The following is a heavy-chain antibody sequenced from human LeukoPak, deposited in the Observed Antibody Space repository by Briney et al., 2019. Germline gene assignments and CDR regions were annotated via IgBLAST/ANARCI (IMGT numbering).Heavy chain of an antibody. CDR1: GFTFSSYS. Sequence: GGSLRLSCAASGFTFSSYSMNWVRQAPGKGLEWVSYISSSSSTIYYADSVKGRFTISRDNAKNSLYLQMNSLRAEDTAVYYCAKALSGDADAFDIWGQGTMVTVSS. V-gene: IGHV3-48*01. CDR2: ISSSSSTI. J-gene: IGHJ3*02. CDR3: AKALSGDADAFDI. D-gene: IGHD2-21*02.